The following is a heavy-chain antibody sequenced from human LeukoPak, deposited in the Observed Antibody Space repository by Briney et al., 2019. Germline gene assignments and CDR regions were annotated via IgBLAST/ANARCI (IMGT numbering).Heavy chain of an antibody. D-gene: IGHD3-3*01. CDR2: ISYDGSNK. V-gene: IGHV3-30*18. J-gene: IGHJ6*02. CDR3: AKDQGDYDFWSGYYNYYYYGMDV. Sequence: GRSLRLPCAASGFTFSSYGMHWARQARGEGLEWVAVISYDGSNKYYAHSVKGRFTISRDNSKNTLYLQMNSLRAEDTAVYYCAKDQGDYDFWSGYYNYYYYGMDVWGQGTTVTVSS. CDR1: GFTFSSYG.